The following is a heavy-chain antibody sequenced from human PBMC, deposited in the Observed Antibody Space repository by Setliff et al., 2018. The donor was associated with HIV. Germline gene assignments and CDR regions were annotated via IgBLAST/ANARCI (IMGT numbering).Heavy chain of an antibody. CDR2: VYYTGST. J-gene: IGHJ6*03. Sequence: TSETLSLTCTVSGGFIGTYYWSWIRQSPGKGLEWIGSVYYTGSTNYNPSLESRVTMSVDTSKNQFSLRLMSLTAADTAIYYCARGRVTLNGVAAGHHYMYVWGKGNTVTVSS. V-gene: IGHV4-59*13. CDR1: GGFIGTYY. D-gene: IGHD3-3*01. CDR3: ARGRVTLNGVAAGHHYMYV.